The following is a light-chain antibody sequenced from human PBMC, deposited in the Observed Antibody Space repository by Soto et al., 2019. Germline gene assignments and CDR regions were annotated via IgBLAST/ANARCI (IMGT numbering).Light chain of an antibody. CDR3: LLYYGAAVV. CDR2: STD. Sequence: QAVVTQEPSLTVSPGGTVTLTFASSTGAVTSAYYPNWFQQQPGQAPRALIYSTDNKHSWTPSLFSGSLLGGKADLTLSSVQTEDEADYFCLLYYGAAVVFGGGTKVTVL. V-gene: IGLV7-43*01. J-gene: IGLJ2*01. CDR1: TGAVTSAYY.